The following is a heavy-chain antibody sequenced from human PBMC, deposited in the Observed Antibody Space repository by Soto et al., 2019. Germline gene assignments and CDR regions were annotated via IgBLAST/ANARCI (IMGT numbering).Heavy chain of an antibody. CDR3: AKDIHLGELSFDY. D-gene: IGHD3-16*02. Sequence: GGSLRLSCAASGFTFSSYAMSWVRQAPGKGLEWVSAISGSGGTTYYADSVKGRFTSSRDNSKNTLYLQMNSLGAEDTAVYYCAKDIHLGELSFDYWGQGTLVTVSS. V-gene: IGHV3-23*01. CDR1: GFTFSSYA. CDR2: ISGSGGTT. J-gene: IGHJ4*02.